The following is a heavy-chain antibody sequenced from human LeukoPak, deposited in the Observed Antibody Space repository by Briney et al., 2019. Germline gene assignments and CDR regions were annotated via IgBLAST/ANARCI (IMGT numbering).Heavy chain of an antibody. CDR2: IYPGDSDT. J-gene: IGHJ4*02. V-gene: IGHV5-51*01. Sequence: GESLKISCKGSGYSFTSYWIGWVRQMPRKGLEWMGIIYPGDSDTRYSPSFQGQVTISADKSISTAYLQWSSLKASDTAMYYCARHVVAVAGTSFFDYWGQGTLVTVSS. CDR1: GYSFTSYW. CDR3: ARHVVAVAGTSFFDY. D-gene: IGHD6-19*01.